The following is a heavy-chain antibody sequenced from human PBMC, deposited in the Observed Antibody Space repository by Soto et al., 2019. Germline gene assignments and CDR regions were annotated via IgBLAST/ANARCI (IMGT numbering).Heavy chain of an antibody. CDR1: GYTFTSYA. CDR3: ARGVMITFGGVIARVGPEIGDAFDI. D-gene: IGHD3-16*02. V-gene: IGHV1-3*01. CDR2: INAGNGNT. J-gene: IGHJ3*02. Sequence: WASVKVSCKASGYTFTSYAMHWVRQAPGQRLEWMGWINAGNGNTKYSQKFQGRVTITRDTSASTAYMELSSLRSEDTAVYYCARGVMITFGGVIARVGPEIGDAFDIWGQGTMVTVSS.